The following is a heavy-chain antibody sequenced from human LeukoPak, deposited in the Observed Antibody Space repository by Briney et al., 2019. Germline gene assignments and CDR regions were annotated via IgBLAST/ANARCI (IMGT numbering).Heavy chain of an antibody. CDR2: IYYTGST. CDR1: GGSISSYH. V-gene: IGHV4-59*08. CDR3: ARHYCNGGNCYSFDY. J-gene: IGHJ4*02. D-gene: IGHD2-15*01. Sequence: SETLSLTCTDPGGSISSYHWCWIRQPPGKGLEWIGYIYYTGSTNYNPSLKSRVTISVDTSKNQFSLKLSSMTAADTAIYYCARHYCNGGNCYSFDYWGQGTLVTVSS.